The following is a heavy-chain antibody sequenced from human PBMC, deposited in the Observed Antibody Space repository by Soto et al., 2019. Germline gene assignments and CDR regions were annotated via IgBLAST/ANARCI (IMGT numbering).Heavy chain of an antibody. V-gene: IGHV3-23*01. CDR2: ISGSGGST. CDR1: GFTFNSYA. D-gene: IGHD3-22*01. J-gene: IGHJ3*02. Sequence: PGGSLRLSCAASGFTFNSYAMSWVRQAPGKGLEWVSAISGSGGSTYYADSVKGRFTISRDNSKNTLYLQMNSLRAEDTAVYYCAKSITMIVVVIIGDAFDIWGQGTMVTVSS. CDR3: AKSITMIVVVIIGDAFDI.